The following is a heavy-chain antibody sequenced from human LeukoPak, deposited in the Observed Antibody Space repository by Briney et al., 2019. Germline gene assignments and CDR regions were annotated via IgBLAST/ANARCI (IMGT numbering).Heavy chain of an antibody. CDR3: ARERDSSGYYYVDY. J-gene: IGHJ4*02. CDR1: GYTITGYY. Sequence: ASVKVSCKASGYTITGYYMHWVRQAPGQGLEWMGWINPNSGGTNYAQKFQGRVTMTRDMSTSTVYMELSSLRSEDTAVYYCARERDSSGYYYVDYWGQGTLVTVSS. D-gene: IGHD3-22*01. V-gene: IGHV1-2*02. CDR2: INPNSGGT.